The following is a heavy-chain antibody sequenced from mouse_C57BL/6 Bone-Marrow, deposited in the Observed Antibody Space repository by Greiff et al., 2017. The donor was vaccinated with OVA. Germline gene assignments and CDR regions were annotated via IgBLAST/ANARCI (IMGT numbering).Heavy chain of an antibody. V-gene: IGHV1-81*01. CDR1: GYTFTSYG. D-gene: IGHD2-2*01. CDR3: ARRRGYDSSFAY. Sequence: VKLQESGAELARPGASVKLSCKASGYTFTSYGISWVKQRTGQGLEWIGEIYPRSGNTYYNEKFKGKATLTADKSSSTAYMELRSLTSEDSAVYFCARRRGYDSSFAYWGQGTLVTVSA. J-gene: IGHJ3*01. CDR2: IYPRSGNT.